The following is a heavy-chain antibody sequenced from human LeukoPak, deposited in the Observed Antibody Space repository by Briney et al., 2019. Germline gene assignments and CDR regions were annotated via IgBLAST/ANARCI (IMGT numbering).Heavy chain of an antibody. CDR3: AKEGPTALGVPAHYGMDV. J-gene: IGHJ6*04. Sequence: GRSLRLSCAASGFTFSSYGMHWVRQAPGKGLEWVAVISYDGSNKYYADSVKGRFTISRGNSKNTLYLQMNSLRAEDTAVYYCAKEGPTALGVPAHYGMDVWGKGTTVTVSS. CDR1: GFTFSSYG. V-gene: IGHV3-30*18. D-gene: IGHD2-2*01. CDR2: ISYDGSNK.